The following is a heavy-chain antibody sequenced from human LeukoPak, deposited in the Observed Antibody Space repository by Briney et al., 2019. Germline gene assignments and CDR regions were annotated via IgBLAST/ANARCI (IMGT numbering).Heavy chain of an antibody. CDR2: INPNSGGT. V-gene: IGHV1-2*02. D-gene: IGHD5-18*01. CDR1: GYTFTGYY. Sequence: ASVKVSCKASGYTFTGYYMHWVRQAPGQGLEWMGWINPNSGGTNYAQKFQGRVTMTRDTSISTAYMELSRLRSDDTAVYYCARDDSGYSYGNTGTGDYWGQGNLVTVSS. J-gene: IGHJ4*02. CDR3: ARDDSGYSYGNTGTGDY.